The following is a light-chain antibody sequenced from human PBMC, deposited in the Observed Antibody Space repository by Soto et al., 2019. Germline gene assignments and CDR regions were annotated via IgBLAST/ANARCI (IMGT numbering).Light chain of an antibody. Sequence: QSALTQPASVSGSPGQSITNSCTGTSSDVGGYNYVSWYQQHPGKAPKLMIYDVSNRPSGVSNRFSGSKSANTASLTISGLQSEDEADYYCSSYTSSGIYVFGTGTKLTVL. CDR2: DVS. CDR3: SSYTSSGIYV. V-gene: IGLV2-14*01. J-gene: IGLJ1*01. CDR1: SSDVGGYNY.